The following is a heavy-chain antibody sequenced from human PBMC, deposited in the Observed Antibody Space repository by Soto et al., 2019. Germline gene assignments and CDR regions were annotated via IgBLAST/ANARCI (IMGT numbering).Heavy chain of an antibody. V-gene: IGHV3-74*01. CDR2: INSDGSST. CDR1: GFTFSSYW. CDR3: ARDLRFLDPFYYYYGMDV. D-gene: IGHD3-3*01. J-gene: IGHJ6*02. Sequence: GGSLRLSCAASGFTFSSYWMHWVRQAPGKGLVWVSRINSDGSSTSYADSVKGRFTISRDNAKNTLYLQMNSLRAEDTAVYYCARDLRFLDPFYYYYGMDVWGQGTTVTVSS.